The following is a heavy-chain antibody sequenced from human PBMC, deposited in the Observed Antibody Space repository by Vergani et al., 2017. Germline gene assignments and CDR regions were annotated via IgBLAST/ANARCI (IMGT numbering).Heavy chain of an antibody. CDR3: AREATVAGAFDN. CDR2: IHHVGST. CDR1: GNSIISGYY. V-gene: IGHV4-38-2*02. J-gene: IGHJ4*02. Sequence: QVQLQESGPGLVKPSETLSLTCVVSGNSIISGYYWGWIRQPPGKGLDWIGIIHHVGSTYYNSSLTSHVTISVDTSRNHFSLKLSSVTATDTALYYCAREATVAGAFDNWGRGTLVTVSS. D-gene: IGHD6-19*01.